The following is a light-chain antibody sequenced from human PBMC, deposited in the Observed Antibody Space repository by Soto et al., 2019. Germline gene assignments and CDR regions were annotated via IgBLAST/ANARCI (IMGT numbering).Light chain of an antibody. CDR1: LTISDNY. V-gene: IGKV3-20*01. Sequence: EIVLTHSPGTLSLSPGERATLFCRASLTISDNYLAWYQQKAGQAPRLVIYGVSSRATGIPDRLSASESVTDFTLTNSSFEPVDFPVYYCQPYSLAPLTFGQRTKVE. CDR3: QPYSLAPLT. J-gene: IGKJ1*01. CDR2: GVS.